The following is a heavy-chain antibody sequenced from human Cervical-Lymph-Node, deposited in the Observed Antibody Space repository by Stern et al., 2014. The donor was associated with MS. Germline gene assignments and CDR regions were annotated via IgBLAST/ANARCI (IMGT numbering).Heavy chain of an antibody. D-gene: IGHD1-1*01. Sequence: EVQLVESEGGLVQPGGSLRLSCAASGFTFSSYTMNWVRQAPGRGLEWISYISSSSTIISYADSVKGRFTISRDNAKNSLYLQMNSLRDEDTAVYFCATVWMWGQGTLVTVSS. CDR2: ISSSSTII. J-gene: IGHJ4*02. CDR1: GFTFSSYT. CDR3: ATVWM. V-gene: IGHV3-48*02.